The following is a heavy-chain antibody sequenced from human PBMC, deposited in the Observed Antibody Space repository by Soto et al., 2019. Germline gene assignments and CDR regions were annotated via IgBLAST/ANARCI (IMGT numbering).Heavy chain of an antibody. Sequence: EVQLVESGGGLVKPGGSLRLSCAASGFTFSSYSMNWVRQAPGKGLEWVSSISSSSSYIYYADSVKGRFTISRDNAKNSLDLQMNSLRAEDTAVYYGARIQLGYDAFDIWGQWTMVTVSS. J-gene: IGHJ3*02. CDR2: ISSSSSYI. V-gene: IGHV3-21*01. CDR3: ARIQLGYDAFDI. CDR1: GFTFSSYS. D-gene: IGHD6-6*01.